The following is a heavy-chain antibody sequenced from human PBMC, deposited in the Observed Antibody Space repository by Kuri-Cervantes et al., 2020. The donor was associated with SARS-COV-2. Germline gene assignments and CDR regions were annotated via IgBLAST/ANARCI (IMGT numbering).Heavy chain of an antibody. J-gene: IGHJ3*02. CDR2: ISSSSSYI. V-gene: IGHV3-21*01. CDR3: ASLVVVITDAFDI. Sequence: GESLTLSCAASGFTFSSYAMHWVRQAPGKGLEWVSSISSSSSYIYYADSVKGRFTISRDNAKNSLYLQMNSLRAEDTAVYYCASLVVVITDAFDIWGQGTMVTVSS. D-gene: IGHD2-21*01. CDR1: GFTFSSYA.